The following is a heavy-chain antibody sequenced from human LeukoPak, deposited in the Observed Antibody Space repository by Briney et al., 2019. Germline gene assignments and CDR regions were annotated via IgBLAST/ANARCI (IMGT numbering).Heavy chain of an antibody. J-gene: IGHJ6*02. CDR3: ASPYCSSTSCYPSYYYYGMDV. CDR1: GFTFSSYT. CDR2: ISYDGSNK. V-gene: IGHV3-30-3*01. Sequence: GGSLRLSCAASGFTFSSYTINWVRQAPGKGLEWVAVISYDGSNKYYADSVKGRFTISRDNSKNTLYLQMNSLRAEDTAVYYCASPYCSSTSCYPSYYYYGMDVWGQGTTVTVSS. D-gene: IGHD2-2*01.